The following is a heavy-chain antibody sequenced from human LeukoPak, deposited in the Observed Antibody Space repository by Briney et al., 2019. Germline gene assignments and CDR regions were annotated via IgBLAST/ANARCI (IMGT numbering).Heavy chain of an antibody. J-gene: IGHJ3*02. Sequence: GGSLRLSCSASGFTFGSYGMHWVRQAPGKGLEWVAFIRYDGSNKYYADSVKGRFTISRDNSKNTLYLQMNSLRAEDTAVYYCAKDRPIFGVVTPDAFDIWGQGTMVTVSS. CDR3: AKDRPIFGVVTPDAFDI. V-gene: IGHV3-30*02. CDR1: GFTFGSYG. CDR2: IRYDGSNK. D-gene: IGHD3-3*01.